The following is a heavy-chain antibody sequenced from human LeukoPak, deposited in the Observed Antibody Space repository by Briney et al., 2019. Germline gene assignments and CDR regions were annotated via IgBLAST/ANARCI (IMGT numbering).Heavy chain of an antibody. CDR2: IYTSGST. CDR1: GGSISSNNYY. V-gene: IGHV4-39*07. J-gene: IGHJ4*02. CDR3: AKGNPFYDY. D-gene: IGHD5/OR15-5a*01. Sequence: SETLSLTCTVSGGSISSNNYYWGWIRQPPGKGLEWIGNIYTSGSTYYSPSLKSRVIISLDTSENQFSLTLSSVTAADTAMYYCAKGNPFYDYWGQGTLVTVSP.